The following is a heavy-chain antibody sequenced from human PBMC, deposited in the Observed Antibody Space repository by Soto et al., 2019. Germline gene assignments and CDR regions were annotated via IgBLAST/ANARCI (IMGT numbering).Heavy chain of an antibody. J-gene: IGHJ5*02. V-gene: IGHV2-26*01. CDR2: IFSNDEK. CDR1: GFSLSNAGLG. Sequence: QVTVKESGPVLVKPTETLTLTCTVSGFSLSNAGLGVSWIRQPPGKALEWLAHIFSNDEKSYSTSLKSRLTXXXXXXXXXXXXXXXXXXXXXXXXXYXXXXXXXSWYWFDPWGQGTLVTVSS. D-gene: IGHD6-13*01. CDR3: XXXXXXSWYWFDP.